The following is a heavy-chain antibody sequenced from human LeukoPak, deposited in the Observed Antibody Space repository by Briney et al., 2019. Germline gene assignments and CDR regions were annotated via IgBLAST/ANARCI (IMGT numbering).Heavy chain of an antibody. Sequence: SETLSLTCAVSGYSISSGYYWGWIRQPPGKGLEWIGSIYHSGSTSYNPSLKSRVTISVDTSKNQFSLKLSSVTAADTAVYYCARERYGDYIFDYWGQGTLVTVSS. V-gene: IGHV4-38-2*02. J-gene: IGHJ4*02. CDR3: ARERYGDYIFDY. CDR2: IYHSGST. CDR1: GYSISSGYY. D-gene: IGHD4-17*01.